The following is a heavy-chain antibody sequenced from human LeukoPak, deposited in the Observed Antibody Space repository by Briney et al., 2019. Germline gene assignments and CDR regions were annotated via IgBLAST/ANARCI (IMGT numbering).Heavy chain of an antibody. D-gene: IGHD1-26*01. V-gene: IGHV3-21*01. Sequence: GGSLRLSCAASGFTFSSYTMNWVRQAPGKGLEWVSSISSSSSYIYYADSVKGRFTISRDNTKNSLYLQMNSLRAEDTAVYYCAREYNGNYHRPFDYWGQGTLVTVSS. CDR3: AREYNGNYHRPFDY. CDR2: ISSSSSYI. J-gene: IGHJ4*02. CDR1: GFTFSSYT.